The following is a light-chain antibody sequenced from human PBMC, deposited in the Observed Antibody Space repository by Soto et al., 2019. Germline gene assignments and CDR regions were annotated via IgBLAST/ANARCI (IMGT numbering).Light chain of an antibody. CDR2: GAS. CDR3: QQYNNWPPLT. Sequence: DIVVTQSPATLSVSPGERATLSCRASQSVSSDLAWYQQKPGQAPRLLIYGASTRATGIPARFSGSGSGTEFNLTISSLQSEDFAVYYCQQYNNWPPLTFGGGTTVEIK. CDR1: QSVSSD. V-gene: IGKV3-15*01. J-gene: IGKJ4*01.